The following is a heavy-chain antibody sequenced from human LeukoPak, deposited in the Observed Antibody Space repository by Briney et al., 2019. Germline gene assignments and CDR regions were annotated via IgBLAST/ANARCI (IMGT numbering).Heavy chain of an antibody. D-gene: IGHD6-19*01. CDR2: IYTSGST. J-gene: IGHJ3*02. Sequence: PSQTLSLTCTVSGGSISSGSYYWSWIRQPAGKGLEWIGRIYTSGSTNYNPSLKSRVTISVDTSKNQFSLKLSSVTAADTAVYYCARFSILSSGWTWRLDAFDIWGQGTMVTVSS. CDR1: GGSISSGSYY. CDR3: ARFSILSSGWTWRLDAFDI. V-gene: IGHV4-61*02.